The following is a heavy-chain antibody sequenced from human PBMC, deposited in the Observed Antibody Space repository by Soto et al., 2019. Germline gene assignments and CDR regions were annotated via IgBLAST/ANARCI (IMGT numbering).Heavy chain of an antibody. CDR3: PGRAYSGSYYDAFDI. D-gene: IGHD1-26*01. V-gene: IGHV5-51*01. J-gene: IGHJ3*02. CDR2: IYPGDSDT. CDR1: GYRFTSYC. Sequence: AESVTISCNVSGYRFTSYCIGWVVQMAGKCLEWMGIIYPGDSDTRDSPSFQGQVTISADKFISTAYLQWSSLKASDTAMYYCPGRAYSGSYYDAFDIWGQGTLVTVSS.